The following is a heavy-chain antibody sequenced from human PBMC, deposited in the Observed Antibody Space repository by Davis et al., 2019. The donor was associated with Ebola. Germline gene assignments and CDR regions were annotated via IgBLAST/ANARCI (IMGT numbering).Heavy chain of an antibody. D-gene: IGHD3-22*01. J-gene: IGHJ4*02. CDR2: INYSGST. Sequence: SETLSLTCTVSGAFVNTGGYYWSWIRQRPGKGLEWIGYINYSGSTYYNPSLKSRVTISLDMSTNHFSLNLSSVTAADTAVYYCARGPLHYYHTTGYPSFAYWGQGTLVTVSS. V-gene: IGHV4-31*03. CDR3: ARGPLHYYHTTGYPSFAY. CDR1: GAFVNTGGYY.